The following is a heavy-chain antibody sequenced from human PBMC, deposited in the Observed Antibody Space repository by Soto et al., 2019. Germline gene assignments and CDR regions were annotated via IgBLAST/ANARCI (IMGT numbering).Heavy chain of an antibody. CDR1: GGTFSSYA. CDR3: ARADYGVWFGELLYAPSHYGMDV. D-gene: IGHD3-10*01. Sequence: SVKVSCKASGGTFSSYAISWVRQAPGQGLEWMGGIIPIFGTANYAQKFQGRVTITADESTGTAYMELGSLRSEDTAVYYCARADYGVWFGELLYAPSHYGMDVWGQGTTVTVSS. CDR2: IIPIFGTA. J-gene: IGHJ6*02. V-gene: IGHV1-69*13.